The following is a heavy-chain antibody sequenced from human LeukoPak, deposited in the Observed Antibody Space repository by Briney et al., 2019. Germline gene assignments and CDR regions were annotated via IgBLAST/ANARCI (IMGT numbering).Heavy chain of an antibody. Sequence: ASVKVSCKASGYSFTSYLISWVRQVPGQGLEWMGWISGHNGNTDYAQRFKDRVTLTTDTSSSTAYMELRSLRSDDTAVYYCARVYQRITIFGVVIKTFDYWGQGTLVTVSS. CDR2: ISGHNGNT. CDR3: ARVYQRITIFGVVIKTFDY. V-gene: IGHV1-18*01. J-gene: IGHJ4*02. CDR1: GYSFTSYL. D-gene: IGHD3-3*01.